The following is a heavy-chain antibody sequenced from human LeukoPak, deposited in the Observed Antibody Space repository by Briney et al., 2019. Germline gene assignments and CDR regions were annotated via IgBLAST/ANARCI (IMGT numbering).Heavy chain of an antibody. CDR3: ARDRGYGGSDY. D-gene: IGHD4-23*01. J-gene: IGHJ4*02. CDR1: GGSISSSSYY. V-gene: IGHV4-39*06. CDR2: IYYSGST. Sequence: SETLSLTCTVSGGSISSSSYYWGWIRQPPGKGLEWIGSIYYSGSTYYNPSLKSRVTISVDTSKNQFPLKLYSVTAADTAVYYCARDRGYGGSDYWGQGTLVTVSS.